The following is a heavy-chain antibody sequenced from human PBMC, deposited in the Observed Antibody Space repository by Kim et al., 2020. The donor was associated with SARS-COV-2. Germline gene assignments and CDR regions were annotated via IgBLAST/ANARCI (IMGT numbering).Heavy chain of an antibody. CDR1: GGSISSGGYY. D-gene: IGHD3-10*01. Sequence: SETLSLTCTVSGGSISSGGYYWSWIRQHPGKGLEWIGFIYYSGSTYYNPSLKSRVTISVDTSKNQFSLKLSSVTAADTALYYCARDLGFGEFWAFDIWGQGTMVTVSS. CDR3: ARDLGFGEFWAFDI. J-gene: IGHJ3*02. CDR2: IYYSGST. V-gene: IGHV4-31*03.